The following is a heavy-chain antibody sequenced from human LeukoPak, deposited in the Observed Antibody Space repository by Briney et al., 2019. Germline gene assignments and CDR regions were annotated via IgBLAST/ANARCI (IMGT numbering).Heavy chain of an antibody. CDR1: GFTFSDYY. J-gene: IGHJ3*02. CDR2: ISGSSYYT. D-gene: IGHD2-21*01. V-gene: IGHV3-11*06. Sequence: GGSLRLSCAASGFTFSDYYMSWIRQAPGKGLEWVSYISGSSYYTKYADSVKGRFTTSRDNAKNSLYLQMNSLRAEDTAVYYCARSSGSGGGDSFDIWGQGTMVTVSS. CDR3: ARSSGSGGGDSFDI.